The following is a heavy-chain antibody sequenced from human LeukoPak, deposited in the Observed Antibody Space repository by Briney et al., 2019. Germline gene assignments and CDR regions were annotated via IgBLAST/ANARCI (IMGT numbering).Heavy chain of an antibody. V-gene: IGHV4-39*07. Sequence: SETLSLTCAVSGSSISGSGYLWAWLRQPPGKGLEWIATISYTGTTYYNPSLKSRVTMSVDTSKNLFSLNLNSLTAADTAVYYCAKEGRDHDTFTGYPYNWYDPWGQGSLVTVSS. D-gene: IGHD3-9*01. CDR2: ISYTGTT. CDR3: AKEGRDHDTFTGYPYNWYDP. CDR1: GSSISGSGYL. J-gene: IGHJ5*02.